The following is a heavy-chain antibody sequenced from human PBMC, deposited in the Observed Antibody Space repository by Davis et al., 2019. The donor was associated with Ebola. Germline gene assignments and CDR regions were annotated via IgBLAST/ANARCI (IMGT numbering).Heavy chain of an antibody. Sequence: AASVKVSCKASGYTFTSYYMHWVRRAPGQGLEWMGIINPSGGSTNYAQKFQGRVTMTRDTSTSTVYMELSSLRSEDTAVYYCARDSRITLVRGAPGYWGQGTLVTVSS. V-gene: IGHV1-46*01. CDR1: GYTFTSYY. CDR2: INPSGGST. CDR3: ARDSRITLVRGAPGY. D-gene: IGHD3-10*01. J-gene: IGHJ4*02.